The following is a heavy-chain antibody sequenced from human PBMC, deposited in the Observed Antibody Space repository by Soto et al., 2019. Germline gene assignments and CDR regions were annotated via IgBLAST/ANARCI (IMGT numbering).Heavy chain of an antibody. V-gene: IGHV6-1*01. CDR1: GDTVSTNTAS. CDR2: IYYKSRWYN. CDR3: ARDWGYDPDPTYYYGMDV. D-gene: IGHD5-12*01. J-gene: IGHJ6*02. Sequence: SQTLSLPCAISGDTVSTNTASWNLIRQSPSRGLGWLGRIYYKSRWYNDYSESLKSRIAIIPDTSRNQFSLQLNSVIPEDTAVYYCARDWGYDPDPTYYYGMDVWGQGTKVTVSS.